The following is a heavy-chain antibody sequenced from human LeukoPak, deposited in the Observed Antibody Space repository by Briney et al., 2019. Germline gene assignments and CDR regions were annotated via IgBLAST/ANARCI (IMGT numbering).Heavy chain of an antibody. D-gene: IGHD3-10*01. CDR3: AKEDGSFGV. Sequence: GGSLRLSCAAPGFTFSNKAMHWVRQAPGKGLEWVAFIQYDGSNKYDADSVKGRFTISRDNSKNMLFLQMNSLRVEDTAVYYCAKEDGSFGVWGQGTMVTVSS. V-gene: IGHV3-30*02. CDR1: GFTFSNKA. J-gene: IGHJ3*01. CDR2: IQYDGSNK.